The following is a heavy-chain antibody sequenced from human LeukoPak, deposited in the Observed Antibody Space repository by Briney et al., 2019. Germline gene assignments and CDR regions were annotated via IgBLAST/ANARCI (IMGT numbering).Heavy chain of an antibody. J-gene: IGHJ4*02. D-gene: IGHD4-23*01. V-gene: IGHV1-46*01. CDR3: ARWHGGNSRGEGYYFDY. Sequence: GASVKVSCKASGYTFTSYYMHWVRQAPGQGLEWMGIINPSGGSTSYAQKFQGRVTMTRDTSTSTVYMELSSLRSEDTAVYYCARWHGGNSRGEGYYFDYWGQGTLVTVSS. CDR2: INPSGGST. CDR1: GYTFTSYY.